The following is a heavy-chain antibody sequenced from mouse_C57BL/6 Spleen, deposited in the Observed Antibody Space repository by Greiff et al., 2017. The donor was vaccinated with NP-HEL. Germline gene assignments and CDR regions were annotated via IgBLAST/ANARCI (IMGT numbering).Heavy chain of an antibody. J-gene: IGHJ3*01. CDR2: INYDGSST. CDR1: GFTFSDYY. Sequence: EVKLMESEGGLVQPGSSMKLSCTASGFTFSDYYMAWVRQVPEKGLEWVANINYDGSSTYYLDSLKSRFIISRDNAKNILDLQMSSLKSEDTATYYCAGGDYDGFAYWGQGTLVTVSA. V-gene: IGHV5-16*01. D-gene: IGHD2-4*01. CDR3: AGGDYDGFAY.